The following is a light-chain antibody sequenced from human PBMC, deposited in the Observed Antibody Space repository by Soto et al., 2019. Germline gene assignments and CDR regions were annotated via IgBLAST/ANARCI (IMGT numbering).Light chain of an antibody. V-gene: IGKV3-20*01. J-gene: IGKJ1*01. Sequence: IVLTQSPCTLSLSPGERATLSCRASQSVSRNYLAWYQQKPGQAHSLLIYAASSRNTGIPDRFSGSGSGTDFTLTISRLEPEDFAVYHCQQYGSSPRTFGQGTKVEIK. CDR2: AAS. CDR3: QQYGSSPRT. CDR1: QSVSRNY.